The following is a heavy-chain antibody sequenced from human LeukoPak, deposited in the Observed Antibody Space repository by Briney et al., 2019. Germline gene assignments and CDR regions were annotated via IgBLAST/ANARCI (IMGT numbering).Heavy chain of an antibody. CDR3: ARDLMGIAYRGAFYY. V-gene: IGHV3-23*01. Sequence: GGSLRLSCAASGFTFHNYDMSWVRQAPGKGLEWVSTISGSGASTYYADSVKGRFTISRDNAKNSLYLQMNSLRAEDTAVYYCARDLMGIAYRGAFYYWGQGTLVTVSS. CDR1: GFTFHNYD. J-gene: IGHJ4*02. D-gene: IGHD6-13*01. CDR2: ISGSGAST.